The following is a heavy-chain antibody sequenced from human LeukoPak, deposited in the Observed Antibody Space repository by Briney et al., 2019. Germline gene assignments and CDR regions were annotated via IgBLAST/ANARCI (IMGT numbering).Heavy chain of an antibody. CDR3: TRDPRLADY. V-gene: IGHV3-11*05. D-gene: IGHD3-22*01. J-gene: IGHJ4*02. CDR2: ISSSSSDT. Sequence: GGAPRLSCAASGFTSSDHYMTWIRQAPGRGLEWRSYISSSSSDTNYAHSVKGRFTISRDNAKNSLYLQMNTLGAEDPAVYYCTRDPRLADYWGQGTQVTVSS. CDR1: GFTSSDHY.